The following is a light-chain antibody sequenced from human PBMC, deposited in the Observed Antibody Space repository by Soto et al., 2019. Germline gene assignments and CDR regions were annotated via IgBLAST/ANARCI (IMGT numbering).Light chain of an antibody. J-gene: IGLJ1*01. CDR2: EGN. Sequence: QSALTQPPSVSASPGQSVTIPCTATSSDVGAYNRVSWYQQYPGTPPKLMIYEGNKRPSGVSKRFSGSKSGKTASLTISGLQAEDEGTYYCCSYAGSSPLYVFGTGTKVTVL. V-gene: IGLV2-23*01. CDR1: SSDVGAYNR. CDR3: CSYAGSSPLYV.